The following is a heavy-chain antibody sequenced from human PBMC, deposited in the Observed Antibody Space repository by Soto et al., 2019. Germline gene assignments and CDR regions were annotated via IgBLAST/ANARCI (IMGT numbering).Heavy chain of an antibody. J-gene: IGHJ6*03. V-gene: IGHV3-64D*08. CDR3: AKDTRGLYSDYYYYMDV. CDR2: ISSNGGST. CDR1: GFTFSSYA. D-gene: IGHD3-10*01. Sequence: GGSLRLSCSASGFTFSSYAMHWVRQAPGKGLEYVSAISSNGGSTYYADTVKGRFTISRDNSKNTLYLQMNSLRAEDTAVYYCAKDTRGLYSDYYYYMDVWGKGTTVTVSS.